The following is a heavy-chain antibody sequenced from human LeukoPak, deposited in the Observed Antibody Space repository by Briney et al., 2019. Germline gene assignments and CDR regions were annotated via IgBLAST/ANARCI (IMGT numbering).Heavy chain of an antibody. CDR1: GFTFSSYG. D-gene: IGHD6-13*01. CDR3: AKDLIPLVAAAGTALY. Sequence: GGSLRLSCAASGFTFSSYGMHWVRQAPGKGLEWVAVISYDGSNKYYADSVKGRFTISRDNSKNTLYLQMNSLRAGDTAVYYCAKDLIPLVAAAGTALYWGQGTLVTVSS. J-gene: IGHJ4*02. CDR2: ISYDGSNK. V-gene: IGHV3-30*18.